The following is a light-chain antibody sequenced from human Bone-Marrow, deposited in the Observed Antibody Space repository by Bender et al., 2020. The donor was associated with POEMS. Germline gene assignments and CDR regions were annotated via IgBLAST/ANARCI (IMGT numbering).Light chain of an antibody. CDR3: AAWDASLSGGV. J-gene: IGLJ3*02. CDR2: RDN. Sequence: QSVLTQPPSASGTPGQRVTISCSGSNSNIGTNALNWYQQFPGTAPKLLIYRDNQRPSGVPDRFYAFKSGTSASLAISGLQSEDEADYYCAAWDASLSGGVFGGGTKLTVL. CDR1: NSNIGTNA. V-gene: IGLV1-44*01.